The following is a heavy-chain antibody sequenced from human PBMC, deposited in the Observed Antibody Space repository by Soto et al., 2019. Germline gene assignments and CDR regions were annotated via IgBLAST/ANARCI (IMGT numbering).Heavy chain of an antibody. CDR1: GGSISSYY. D-gene: IGHD6-13*01. J-gene: IGHJ4*02. CDR2: IYYSGIT. V-gene: IGHV4-59*01. Sequence: QVQLQESGPGLVKPSETLSLTCTVSGGSISSYYWSWIRQPPGKGLEWIGYIYYSGITNYNPSLTSRVTTSVDTSKNQFSLRLSSVTAADTAVYYCARGSGYSSSWFGDWGQGTLVTVSS. CDR3: ARGSGYSSSWFGD.